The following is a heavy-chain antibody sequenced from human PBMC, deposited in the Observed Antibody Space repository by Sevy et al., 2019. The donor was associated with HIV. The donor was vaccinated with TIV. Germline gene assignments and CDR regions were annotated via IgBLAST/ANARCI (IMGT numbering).Heavy chain of an antibody. CDR1: GFTFSSYG. D-gene: IGHD3-3*01. CDR2: ISYDGSNK. Sequence: GGSLRLSCAASGFTFSSYGMHWVRQAPGKGLEWVAVISYDGSNKYYADSVKGRFTISRDNSKNMLYLQMNSMRAEDTAVYYCAKDIRFRFLEWFYDYWGQGTLVTVSS. CDR3: AKDIRFRFLEWFYDY. J-gene: IGHJ4*02. V-gene: IGHV3-30*18.